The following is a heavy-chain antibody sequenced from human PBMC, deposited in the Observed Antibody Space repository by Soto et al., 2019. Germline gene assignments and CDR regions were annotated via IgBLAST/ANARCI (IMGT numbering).Heavy chain of an antibody. V-gene: IGHV1-24*01. Sequence: ASVKVSCKVSGYTLTELSMHWVRQAPGKGLEWMGGFDPEDGETIYAQKFQGRVTMTEDTSTDTAYMELSSLRSEDTAVYYCAEVSSGYFDDYSFDYWGQGTLVTVSS. J-gene: IGHJ4*02. CDR2: FDPEDGET. CDR1: GYTLTELS. CDR3: AEVSSGYFDDYSFDY. D-gene: IGHD3-3*01.